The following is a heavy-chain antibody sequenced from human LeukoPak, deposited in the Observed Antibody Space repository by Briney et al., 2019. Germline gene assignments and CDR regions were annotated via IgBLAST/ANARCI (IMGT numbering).Heavy chain of an antibody. CDR1: GYSFKDYY. D-gene: IGHD1-14*01. CDR2: INPNTGGT. Sequence: ASVKVSCKASGYSFKDYYIHWVRQAPGQGPEWMGRINPNTGGTIYAQKFLGRVTMTGDTSITTAYMELTSLTSGDTAVYYCTRVPIAWANLYFDYWGQGTLVTVSS. CDR3: TRVPIAWANLYFDY. V-gene: IGHV1-2*02. J-gene: IGHJ4*02.